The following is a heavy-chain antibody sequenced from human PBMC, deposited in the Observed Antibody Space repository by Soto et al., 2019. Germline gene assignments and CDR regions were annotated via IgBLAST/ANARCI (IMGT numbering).Heavy chain of an antibody. CDR1: GFTFSSYA. CDR2: ISYDGSNK. CDR3: ARGQYSYGYGGFDY. D-gene: IGHD5-18*01. V-gene: IGHV3-30-3*01. Sequence: GGSLRLSCAASGFTFSSYAMSWVRQAPGKGLEWVAVISYDGSNKYYADSVKGRFTISRDNSKNTLYLQMNSLRAEDTAVYYCARGQYSYGYGGFDYWGQGTLVTVSS. J-gene: IGHJ4*02.